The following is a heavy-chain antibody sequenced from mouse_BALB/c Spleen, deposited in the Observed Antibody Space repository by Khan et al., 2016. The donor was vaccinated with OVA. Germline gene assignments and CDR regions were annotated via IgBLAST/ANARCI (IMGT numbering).Heavy chain of an antibody. CDR2: ISYSGNT. Sequence: VQLKESGPGLVKPSQSLSLTCTVTGYSITSEYAWNWIRQFPGNKLEWMGYISYSGNTRYNPSLKSRISITRDTAKNQFFLQLNYVTTEDTATYYCARKDYYDYDPFPYWGQGTLVTVSA. J-gene: IGHJ3*01. V-gene: IGHV3-2*02. CDR1: GYSITSEYA. D-gene: IGHD2-4*01. CDR3: ARKDYYDYDPFPY.